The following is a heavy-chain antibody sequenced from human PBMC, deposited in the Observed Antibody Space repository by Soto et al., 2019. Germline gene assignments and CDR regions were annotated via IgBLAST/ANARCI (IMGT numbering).Heavy chain of an antibody. CDR2: IYSGST. J-gene: IGHJ4*02. CDR1: GGSISSSSSY. Sequence: QLQLQESGPGLVKPSETLSVTCTVSGGSISSSSSYWGWIRQPPGKGLEWIGTIYSGSTYYNPSLKSRVTISVDPSKIQFSLKLSSVAAADTAIYFCATTRGIAVGGSFDYWGQGTLVTVSS. CDR3: ATTRGIAVGGSFDY. D-gene: IGHD6-13*01. V-gene: IGHV4-39*01.